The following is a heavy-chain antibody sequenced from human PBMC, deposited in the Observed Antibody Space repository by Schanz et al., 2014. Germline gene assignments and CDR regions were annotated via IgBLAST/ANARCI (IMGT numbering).Heavy chain of an antibody. CDR3: ARAPVTVGPYHYYMDV. Sequence: QVQLLQSGSEVKKPGASVKVSCEISGYTVSALAMHWVRQAPGKGLEWLGGFDVEDGETIYAQKFQGRVTMTEDTSTETAYMELSGLRSDDTAVYYCARAPVTVGPYHYYMDVWGKGTTVTVSS. V-gene: IGHV1-24*01. D-gene: IGHD4-17*01. CDR1: GYTVSALA. J-gene: IGHJ6*03. CDR2: FDVEDGET.